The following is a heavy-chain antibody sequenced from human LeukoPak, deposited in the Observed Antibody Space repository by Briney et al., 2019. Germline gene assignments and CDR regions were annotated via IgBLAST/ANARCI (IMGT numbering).Heavy chain of an antibody. CDR3: ARTYYGSGSYYFDY. CDR2: ISSSAGTI. V-gene: IGHV3-48*03. CDR1: GFTFSSYE. J-gene: IGHJ4*02. D-gene: IGHD3-10*01. Sequence: GGSLRVSCAASGFTFSSYEMNWVRQAPGKGLEWVSYISSSAGTIYYADSVKGRFTISRDNAKNSLYLQMNSLRAEDTAVYYCARTYYGSGSYYFDYWGQGTLVTVSS.